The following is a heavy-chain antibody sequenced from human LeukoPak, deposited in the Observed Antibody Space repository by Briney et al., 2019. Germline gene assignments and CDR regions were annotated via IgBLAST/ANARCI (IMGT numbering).Heavy chain of an antibody. J-gene: IGHJ4*02. Sequence: PSETLSLTCAVYGGSFSGYYWSWIRQPPGKGLEWIGEINDSGSTNYNSSLKSRVSISVDTSKNQFSLKLRSVTAADTAVYYCARGARYYYGSGTYYNGLFDYWGQGTLVIVSS. CDR2: INDSGST. CDR1: GGSFSGYY. D-gene: IGHD3-10*01. V-gene: IGHV4-34*01. CDR3: ARGARYYYGSGTYYNGLFDY.